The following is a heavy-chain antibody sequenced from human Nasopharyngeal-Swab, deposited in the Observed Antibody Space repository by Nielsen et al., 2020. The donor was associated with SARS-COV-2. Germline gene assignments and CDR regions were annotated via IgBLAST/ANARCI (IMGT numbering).Heavy chain of an antibody. CDR3: ARAERSQPGR. Sequence: WVRQAPGQGLEWMGWINTNTGNPTYAQGFTGRFVFSLDTSVSTAYLQISSLKAEDTAVYYCARAERSQPGRWGQGTLVPSPQ. CDR2: INTNTGNP. J-gene: IGHJ4*02. D-gene: IGHD1-1*01. V-gene: IGHV7-4-1*02.